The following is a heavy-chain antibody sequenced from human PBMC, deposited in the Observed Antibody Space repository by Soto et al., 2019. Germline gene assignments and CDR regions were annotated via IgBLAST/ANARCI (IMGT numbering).Heavy chain of an antibody. V-gene: IGHV3-11*06. CDR2: ISSSGTYT. CDR3: ARAKLVVEGRFDY. D-gene: IGHD3-22*01. CDR1: GFSFSDYY. J-gene: IGHJ4*02. Sequence: QVQLVESGGGLVKPGGSLRLSCAASGFSFSDYYMNWIRQAPGMGLEWISYISSSGTYTNYAESVRGRFTMSRDSAKNSLYLQMDGLRAEDTAVYYCARAKLVVEGRFDYWGQGTLVTVSS.